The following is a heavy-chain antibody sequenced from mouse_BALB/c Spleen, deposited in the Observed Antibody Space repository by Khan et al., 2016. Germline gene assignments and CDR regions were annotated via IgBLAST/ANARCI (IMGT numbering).Heavy chain of an antibody. V-gene: IGHV1S81*02. CDR1: GYTFTSYC. J-gene: IGHJ1*01. CDR2: IVPSNGRT. Sequence: QVQLQQPGAELVKPGASVKLSCKASGYTFTSYCIHWVKQRPGQGLEWIGDIVPSNGRTNYTENFKIKATLTVDNSSSTAYMQLNSLTSEDSAVYYCARPYHYGSTYVDVWGAGTTVTVSS. CDR3: ARPYHYGSTYVDV. D-gene: IGHD1-1*01.